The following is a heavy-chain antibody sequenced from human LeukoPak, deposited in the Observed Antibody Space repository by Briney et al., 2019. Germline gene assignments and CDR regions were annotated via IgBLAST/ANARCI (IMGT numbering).Heavy chain of an antibody. CDR3: ARRSPIAAEDY. Sequence: SETLSLTCTVSGDSISLHYWNWIRQPPGKGLEWLGYISSSGNTNYHPSVNSRVTISRDTSKNQLSLRLKSLTAADPAVYYCARRSPIAAEDYWGQGILVTVSS. CDR1: GDSISLHY. D-gene: IGHD6-6*01. J-gene: IGHJ4*02. CDR2: ISSSGNT. V-gene: IGHV4-4*09.